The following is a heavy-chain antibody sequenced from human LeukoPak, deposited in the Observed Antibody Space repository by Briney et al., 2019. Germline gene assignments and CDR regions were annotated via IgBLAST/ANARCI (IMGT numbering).Heavy chain of an antibody. Sequence: SETLSLTCTVSGGSISSNYWSWIRQPPGKGLEWIGYVFYSENSNYNPSLKSRVTISIDTSENQFSLNLSSVTAADTAVYYCARHIYGAYYYMDVWGKGTTVTVSS. J-gene: IGHJ6*03. CDR1: GGSISSNY. V-gene: IGHV4-59*08. D-gene: IGHD3-10*01. CDR2: VFYSENS. CDR3: ARHIYGAYYYMDV.